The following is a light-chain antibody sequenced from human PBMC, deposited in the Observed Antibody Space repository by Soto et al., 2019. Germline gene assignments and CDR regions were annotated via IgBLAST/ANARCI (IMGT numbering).Light chain of an antibody. CDR3: SSYAGSNALV. Sequence: QSALTQPPSASGSPGQSVTISCTGTSSDVGGYNYVSWYQQHPGKAPKLMIYEVSKRPSGVPDRFSGSKSGNTASLTVSGLRAEDEADSYCSSYAGSNALVFGGGTKLTVL. CDR2: EVS. J-gene: IGLJ2*01. V-gene: IGLV2-8*01. CDR1: SSDVGGYNY.